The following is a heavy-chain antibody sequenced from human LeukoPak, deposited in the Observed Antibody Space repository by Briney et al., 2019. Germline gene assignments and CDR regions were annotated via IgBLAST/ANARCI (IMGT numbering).Heavy chain of an antibody. CDR1: GFTFSSYW. J-gene: IGHJ4*02. CDR2: IKQDGSEK. CDR3: EREQILDDYYGSGTFDY. Sequence: GSLRLSCAASGFTFSSYWMSWVRQAPGKGLEWVSTIKQDGSEKYYVDSVKGRFTLSRENAKNSLYLQTLSLSAEATAVYYWEREQILDDYYGSGTFDYWGQGTLVTVSS. V-gene: IGHV3-7*01. D-gene: IGHD3-10*01.